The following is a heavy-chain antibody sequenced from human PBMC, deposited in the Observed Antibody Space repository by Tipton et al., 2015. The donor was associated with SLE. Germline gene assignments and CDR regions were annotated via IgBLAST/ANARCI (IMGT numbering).Heavy chain of an antibody. CDR1: GGSFSGCY. D-gene: IGHD1-7*01. CDR2: INHSGST. J-gene: IGHJ4*02. CDR3: ARVGGSTDAGTRY. Sequence: TLSLTCAVYGGSFSGCYWSWIRQPPGKGLEWIGEINHSGSTNYNPSLKSRVTISVDTSKNQFSLKLSSVTAADTAVYYCARVGGSTDAGTRYWGQGTLVTVSS. V-gene: IGHV4-34*01.